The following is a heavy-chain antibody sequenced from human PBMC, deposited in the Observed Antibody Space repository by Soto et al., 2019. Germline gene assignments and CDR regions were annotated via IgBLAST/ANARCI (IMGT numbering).Heavy chain of an antibody. V-gene: IGHV1-2*02. CDR3: ARADIVVVPAAMEYYYYYGMDV. D-gene: IGHD2-2*01. J-gene: IGHJ6*02. CDR1: GYTFTGYY. CDR2: INPNSGGT. Sequence: ASVKVSCKASGYTFTGYYMHWVRQAPGQGLEWMGWINPNSGGTNYAQKFQGRVTMTRDTSISTAYMELSRLRSDDTAVYYCARADIVVVPAAMEYYYYYGMDVWGQGXTVTVYS.